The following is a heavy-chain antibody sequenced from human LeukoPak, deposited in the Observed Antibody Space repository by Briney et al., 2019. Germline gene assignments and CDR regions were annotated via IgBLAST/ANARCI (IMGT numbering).Heavy chain of an antibody. V-gene: IGHV1-69-2*01. Sequence: ASVKVSCKVSGYTFTDYYMHWVQQAPGKGLEWMGLADPEDGETIYAEKFQGRVTITADTSTDTAYMELSSLRSEDTAVYYCATEIPRGDYYDYWGQGTLVTVSS. CDR1: GYTFTDYY. CDR2: ADPEDGET. J-gene: IGHJ4*02. CDR3: ATEIPRGDYYDY.